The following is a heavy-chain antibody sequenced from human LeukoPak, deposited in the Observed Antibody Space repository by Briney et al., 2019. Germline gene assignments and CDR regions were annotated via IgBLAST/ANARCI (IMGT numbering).Heavy chain of an antibody. Sequence: ASGPALVKPTQTLTLTCAFSGFSLSTSGMCVSWIRQPPGKALEWLARIDWDDDKYYSTSLKTRLTISKDTSKNQVVLTMTNMDPVDTATYYCARIALGTMVRGGMDVWGQGTLVTVSS. CDR3: ARIALGTMVRGGMDV. J-gene: IGHJ4*02. V-gene: IGHV2-70*11. D-gene: IGHD3-10*01. CDR1: GFSLSTSGMC. CDR2: IDWDDDK.